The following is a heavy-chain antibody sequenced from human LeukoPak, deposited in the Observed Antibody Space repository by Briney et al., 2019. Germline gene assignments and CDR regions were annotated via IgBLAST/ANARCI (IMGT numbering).Heavy chain of an antibody. CDR3: ARDGMGVIKAFDI. V-gene: IGHV3-7*05. Sequence: PGGSLRLSCAASGFPFSNFWMSWVRQAPGKGLEWVANIKQDGSQKYYVDSVKGRFTISRDNAKNSLHLQVNSLRAEDTAVYYCARDGMGVIKAFDIWGQGTMVTVSS. D-gene: IGHD3-10*01. CDR2: IKQDGSQK. CDR1: GFPFSNFW. J-gene: IGHJ3*02.